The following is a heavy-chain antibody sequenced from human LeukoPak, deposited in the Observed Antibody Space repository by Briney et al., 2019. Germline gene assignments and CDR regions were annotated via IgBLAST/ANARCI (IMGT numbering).Heavy chain of an antibody. V-gene: IGHV4-34*01. D-gene: IGHD5-18*01. CDR2: INHSGST. CDR1: GGSFSDYF. Sequence: SETLSLTCAVYGGSFSDYFWSWIRQPPGKGLEWIGEINHSGSTNYNPSLKSRVTISVDTSKNQFSLKLSSVTAADTAVYYCASATHTAMVPIGDWFDPWGQGTLVTVSS. CDR3: ASATHTAMVPIGDWFDP. J-gene: IGHJ5*02.